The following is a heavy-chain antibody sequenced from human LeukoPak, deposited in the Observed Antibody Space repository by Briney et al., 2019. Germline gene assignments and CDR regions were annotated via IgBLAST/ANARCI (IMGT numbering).Heavy chain of an antibody. CDR1: GGSMSRSN. Sequence: AETLSLTCLASGGSMSRSNWTWSRQAPGKGLEWIGNIDDSGNTNYSPSLKSRVTISLDTSKNQFSLRVTSVTAADRALYFCARDSTPASLNYMDAWGKGTTVTVSS. CDR2: IDDSGNT. D-gene: IGHD2-2*01. V-gene: IGHV4-59*01. J-gene: IGHJ6*03. CDR3: ARDSTPASLNYMDA.